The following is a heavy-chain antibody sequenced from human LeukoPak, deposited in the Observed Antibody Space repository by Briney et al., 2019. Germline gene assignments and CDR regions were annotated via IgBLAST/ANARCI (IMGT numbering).Heavy chain of an antibody. CDR2: ISAYNGNT. D-gene: IGHD1-26*01. Sequence: ASVKVSCKASGYTFTSYGTSWVRQAPGQGLEWMGWISAYNGNTNYAQKLQGRVTMTTDTSTSTAYMELRSLRSDDTAVYYCAREVVPYSGKRRGDAFDIWGQGTMVTVSS. CDR3: AREVVPYSGKRRGDAFDI. CDR1: GYTFTSYG. V-gene: IGHV1-18*01. J-gene: IGHJ3*02.